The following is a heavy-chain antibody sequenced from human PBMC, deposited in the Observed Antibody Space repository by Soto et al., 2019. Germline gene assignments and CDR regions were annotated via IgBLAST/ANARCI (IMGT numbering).Heavy chain of an antibody. CDR2: IIPILDIA. Sequence: QVQLVQSGAEVKKPGSSVKVSCKAAGGKFTANTFSWVRQAPGQGLEWMGRIIPILDIAHYAQKFKCRVTITADKTTNVTYMELSSLTSVATANYYSATARITPVCYWGQGTLVAVSS. V-gene: IGHV1-69*02. CDR1: GGKFTANT. CDR3: ATARITPVCY. J-gene: IGHJ4*02. D-gene: IGHD1-20*01.